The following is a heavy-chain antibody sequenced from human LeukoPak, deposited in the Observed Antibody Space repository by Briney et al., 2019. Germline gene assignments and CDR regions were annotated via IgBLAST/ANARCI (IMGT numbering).Heavy chain of an antibody. V-gene: IGHV4-4*09. Sequence: PSETLSLTCTVSGASLSNYYWSWLRQTPEKGLEWMGHIHSSGGSSYYPSLKSRLTLSIDTSRNQLSLKLPSVTAADTAVYFCAILGSYHDFWGQGALVTVSS. D-gene: IGHD1-26*01. CDR1: GASLSNYY. CDR3: AILGSYHDF. J-gene: IGHJ4*02. CDR2: IHSSGGS.